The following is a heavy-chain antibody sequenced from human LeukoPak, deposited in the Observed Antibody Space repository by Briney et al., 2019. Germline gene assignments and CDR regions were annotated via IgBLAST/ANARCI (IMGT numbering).Heavy chain of an antibody. D-gene: IGHD7-27*01. CDR3: ATEVGKLGIDY. V-gene: IGHV1-69-2*01. CDR2: VDPEDGET. J-gene: IGHJ4*02. Sequence: GASVKVSCKASGYTFTDYYMHWVQQAPGKGLEWMGRVDPEDGETIYAEKFQGRVTITADTSTDTAYMELSSLRSEDTAVYYCATEVGKLGIDYWGQGTLVTVSS. CDR1: GYTFTDYY.